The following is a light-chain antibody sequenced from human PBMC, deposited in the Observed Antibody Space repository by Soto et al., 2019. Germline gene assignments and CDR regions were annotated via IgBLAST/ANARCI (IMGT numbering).Light chain of an antibody. V-gene: IGKV3-20*01. CDR2: GAS. J-gene: IGKJ4*01. CDR3: QQYDRSPL. Sequence: EIVLTQSPGTLSLSPGERATLSCRASQSVSNSHLAWYQQKPGQAPRLLIYGASSRATGISDRFSGRESGTDFTLAISRLEPDDFAVYYCQQYDRSPLFGGGTKVEI. CDR1: QSVSNSH.